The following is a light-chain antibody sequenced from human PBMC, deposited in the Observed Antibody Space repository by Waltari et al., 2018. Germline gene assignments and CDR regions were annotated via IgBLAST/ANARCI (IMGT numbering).Light chain of an antibody. CDR1: SSDIGGHIH. V-gene: IGLV2-14*03. CDR2: NVH. Sequence: QSALTQPASVPGSPGQSIAISCTAPSSDIGGHIHVSWYQQHPGKAPKILIYNVHNRPSGVSDRFSGSKSGNTASLTISGLQAEDEADYYCGSYRSGSTLVFGGGTRLTVL. J-gene: IGLJ2*01. CDR3: GSYRSGSTLV.